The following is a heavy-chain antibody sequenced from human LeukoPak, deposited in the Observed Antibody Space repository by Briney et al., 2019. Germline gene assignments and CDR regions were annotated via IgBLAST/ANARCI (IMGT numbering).Heavy chain of an antibody. D-gene: IGHD3-22*01. CDR2: IIPIFGTA. CDR3: ARMAVYYDSSGYLPQDAFDI. V-gene: IGHV1-69*05. Sequence: GASVKVSCKASGGTFSSYAISWVRQAPGQGLEWMGGIIPIFGTANYAQKFQGRVTITTDESTSTAYMELSSLRSEDTAVYYCARMAVYYDSSGYLPQDAFDIWGQGTMVTVSS. CDR1: GGTFSSYA. J-gene: IGHJ3*02.